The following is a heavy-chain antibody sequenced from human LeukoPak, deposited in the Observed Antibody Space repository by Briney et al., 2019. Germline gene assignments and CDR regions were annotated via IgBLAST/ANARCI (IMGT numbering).Heavy chain of an antibody. V-gene: IGHV3-49*04. D-gene: IGHD3-3*01. CDR3: TRERYGSGYYGY. J-gene: IGHJ4*02. Sequence: GGSLRLSCTASGFTFGDYAMSWVRQAPGKGLEWVAFIRSKAYGGTTGYAASVKGRFTVSRDDSKSIAYLEMNSLKTEDTAVYYCTRERYGSGYYGYWGQGTLVTVSS. CDR2: IRSKAYGGTT. CDR1: GFTFGDYA.